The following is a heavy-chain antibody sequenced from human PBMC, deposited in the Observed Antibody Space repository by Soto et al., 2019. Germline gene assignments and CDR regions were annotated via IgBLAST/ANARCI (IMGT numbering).Heavy chain of an antibody. CDR2: IIPILGIA. Sequence: QVQLVQSGAEVKKPGSSVKVSCKASGGTFSSYTISWVRQAPGQGLEWMGRIIPILGIANYAQTFQGRVTITADKATSTAYMELSRLRSEDTAVYACARASYRLLRGNAQGVADRPGYYYCYRDVGGKGTTVTVSS. V-gene: IGHV1-69*02. J-gene: IGHJ6*03. D-gene: IGHD6-6*01. CDR1: GGTFSSYT. CDR3: ARASYRLLRGNAQGVADRPGYYYCYRDV.